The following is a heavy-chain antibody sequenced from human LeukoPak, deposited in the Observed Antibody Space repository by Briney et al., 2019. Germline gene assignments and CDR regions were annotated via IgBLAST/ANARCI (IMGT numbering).Heavy chain of an antibody. CDR1: GFNFSSYA. V-gene: IGHV3-23*01. CDR2: ISASGGGT. Sequence: LAGGSLRLSCAASGFNFSSYAMSWVRQTPGKGLEWVSAISASGGGTYYADSVKGRFTTSRDNSKNTLYLQMNSLRAEDTALYYCAREKAATGFFDYWGQGTLVTVSS. D-gene: IGHD6-13*01. J-gene: IGHJ4*02. CDR3: AREKAATGFFDY.